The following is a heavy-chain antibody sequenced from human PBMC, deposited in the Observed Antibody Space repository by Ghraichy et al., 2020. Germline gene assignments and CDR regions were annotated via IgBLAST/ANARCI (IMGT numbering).Heavy chain of an antibody. J-gene: IGHJ4*02. CDR1: GFTFSDYY. CDR2: ISSSGSTI. V-gene: IGHV3-11*04. D-gene: IGHD1-7*01. CDR3: ARVTELSDY. Sequence: GESLNISCAASGFTFSDYYMSWIRQAPGKGLKWVSYISSSGSTIYYADSVKGRFTISRDNAKNSLYLQMNSLRAEDTAVYYCARVTELSDYWGQGTLVTVSS.